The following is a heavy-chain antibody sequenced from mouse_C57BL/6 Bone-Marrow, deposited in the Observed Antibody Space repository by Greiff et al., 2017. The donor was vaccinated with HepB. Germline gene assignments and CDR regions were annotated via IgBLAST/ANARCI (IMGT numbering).Heavy chain of an antibody. CDR3: ARIYYGYDGAMDY. CDR1: GYTFTDYS. Sequence: EVKLQQSGPELVKPGASVKIPCKASGYTFTDYSMDWVKQSHGKSLEWIGDINPNNGGTIYNQKFKGKATLTVDKSSSTAYMELRSLTSEDTAVYYCARIYYGYDGAMDYWGQGTSVTVSS. J-gene: IGHJ4*01. V-gene: IGHV1-18*01. D-gene: IGHD2-2*01. CDR2: INPNNGGT.